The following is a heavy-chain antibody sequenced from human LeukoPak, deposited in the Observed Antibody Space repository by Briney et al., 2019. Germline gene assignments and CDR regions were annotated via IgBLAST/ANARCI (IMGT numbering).Heavy chain of an antibody. CDR3: ARDQEGFDY. V-gene: IGHV1-46*01. CDR1: GYTFTNNY. CDR2: IYPRDGST. Sequence: ASVRVSCKASGYTFTNNYLHRVRQAPGQGLEWMGMIYPRDGSTSYAQNFQSRVTVTRDTSTTTVHMELRGLRSEDTAVYYCARDQEGFDYWGQGTVVTVSS. J-gene: IGHJ4*02.